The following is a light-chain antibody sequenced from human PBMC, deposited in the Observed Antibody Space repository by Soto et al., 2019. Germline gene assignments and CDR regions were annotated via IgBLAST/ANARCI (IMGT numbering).Light chain of an antibody. Sequence: EKVMTQSPATVSVSQGERATLSCRASQSVSTTVAWYQQKSGQAPRLLIYSAFARATGIPARFSGGGSGTDFTLTITSLQSEDFGVYYCQQYKDWPTTFGQGTKVDVK. CDR3: QQYKDWPTT. CDR1: QSVSTT. V-gene: IGKV3-15*01. J-gene: IGKJ1*01. CDR2: SAF.